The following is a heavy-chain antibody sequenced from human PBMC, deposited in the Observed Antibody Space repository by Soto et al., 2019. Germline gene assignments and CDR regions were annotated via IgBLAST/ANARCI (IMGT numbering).Heavy chain of an antibody. D-gene: IGHD5-12*01. Sequence: QVQLVESGGGVVQPGRSLRLSCAASGFTFSNDGMHWVRQAPGKGLEWVGIISNDGSKKNYADSVEGQFTISRDNSKNTVDRQVNSLRPEDTAVYYCAKDMGSGSGYGWDFDLWGRGTLVTVSS. CDR2: ISNDGSKK. J-gene: IGHJ2*01. V-gene: IGHV3-30*18. CDR3: AKDMGSGSGYGWDFDL. CDR1: GFTFSNDG.